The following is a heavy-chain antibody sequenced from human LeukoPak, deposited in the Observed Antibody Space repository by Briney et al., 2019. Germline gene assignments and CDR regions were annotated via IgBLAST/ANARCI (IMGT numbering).Heavy chain of an antibody. CDR3: ARASKGLMFGELPDY. CDR1: GYTFTSYY. D-gene: IGHD3-10*02. J-gene: IGHJ4*02. Sequence: ASVKVSCKASGYTFTSYYMHWVRQAPGQGLEWMGIINPSGGSTSYAQKFQGRVTMTRDTSTSTVYMELSSLRSEDMAVYYCARASKGLMFGELPDYWGQGTLVTVSS. CDR2: INPSGGST. V-gene: IGHV1-46*01.